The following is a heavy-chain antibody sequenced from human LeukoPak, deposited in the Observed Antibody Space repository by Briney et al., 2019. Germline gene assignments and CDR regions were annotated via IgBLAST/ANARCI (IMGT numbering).Heavy chain of an antibody. V-gene: IGHV3-30*18. CDR3: AKAGRYFDWLSLDY. D-gene: IGHD3-9*01. Sequence: PGGSLRLSCAASGFTFSSYGMHWVRQAPGKGLEWVAVIPYDGSNKYYADSVKGRFTISRDNSKNTLYLQMNSLRAEDTAVYYCAKAGRYFDWLSLDYWGQGTLVTVSS. J-gene: IGHJ4*02. CDR2: IPYDGSNK. CDR1: GFTFSSYG.